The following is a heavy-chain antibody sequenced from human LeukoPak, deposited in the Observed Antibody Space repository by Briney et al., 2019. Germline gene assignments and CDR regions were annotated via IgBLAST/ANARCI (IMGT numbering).Heavy chain of an antibody. CDR2: INWNGGST. V-gene: IGHV3-20*04. J-gene: IGHJ4*02. CDR3: ARDRRYYDSSGYYAFDY. D-gene: IGHD3-22*01. Sequence: GGSLRLSCAASGFTFDDYGMSWVRQAPGKGLEWVSGINWNGGSTGYADSVKGRFTISRDNAKNSLYLQMNSLRAEDTAVYYCARDRRYYDSSGYYAFDYWGQGTLVTVSS. CDR1: GFTFDDYG.